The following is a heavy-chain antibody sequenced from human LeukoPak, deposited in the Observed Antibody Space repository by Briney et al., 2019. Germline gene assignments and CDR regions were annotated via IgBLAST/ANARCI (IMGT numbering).Heavy chain of an antibody. J-gene: IGHJ4*02. CDR3: ARGQRKYYYDSSGYSTAYYFDY. V-gene: IGHV4-34*01. CDR1: GGSFSDYY. CDR2: INHSGST. D-gene: IGHD3-22*01. Sequence: PSETLSLTCAVYGGSFSDYYWSWIRQPPGKGLEWIGEINHSGSTNYNPSLKSRVTISVDTSKNQFSLKLSSVTAADTAVYYCARGQRKYYYDSSGYSTAYYFDYWGQGTLVTVSS.